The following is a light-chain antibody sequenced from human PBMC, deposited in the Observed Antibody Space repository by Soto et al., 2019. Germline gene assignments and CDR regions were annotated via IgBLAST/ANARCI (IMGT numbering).Light chain of an antibody. CDR1: QSISSW. V-gene: IGKV1-5*01. Sequence: DIQMTQSPSTLSASVGDKVTITCRASQSISSWLAWYQQKPGKAPKLLIYDASSLETGIPSRFSGSGSGTEFTLTLSSLQPDDFATYSCQQNNTYPLTIGGGTKVEIK. CDR2: DAS. CDR3: QQNNTYPLT. J-gene: IGKJ4*01.